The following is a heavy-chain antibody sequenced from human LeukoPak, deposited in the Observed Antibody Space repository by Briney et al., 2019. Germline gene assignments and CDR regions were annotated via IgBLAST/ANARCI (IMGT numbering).Heavy chain of an antibody. D-gene: IGHD3-22*01. V-gene: IGHV3-66*01. CDR3: ARDIHYYDSSGYSSDAFDI. J-gene: IGHJ3*02. CDR2: IYSGGST. CDR1: GFTVSSNY. Sequence: PGGSLRLSCAASGFTVSSNYMSWVRQAPGKGLEWVSVIYSGGSTYYAGSVKGRFTISRGNSKNTLYLQMNSLRAEDTAVYYCARDIHYYDSSGYSSDAFDIWGQGTMVTVSS.